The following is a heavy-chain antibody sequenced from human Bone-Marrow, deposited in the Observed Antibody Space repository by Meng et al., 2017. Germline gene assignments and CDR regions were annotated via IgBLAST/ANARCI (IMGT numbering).Heavy chain of an antibody. CDR1: GGSISSGTYY. V-gene: IGHV4-31*03. D-gene: IGHD3-22*01. CDR3: ARYVFDSSSLYSNWFDP. CDR2: IHYSGST. J-gene: IGHJ5*02. Sequence: QVQLQESGPGLVKPSQTLSLTCTVSGGSISSGTYYWGWIRQLPGKGLEWIAYIHYSGSTYYSPSLKSRVTISVDTSKYQLSLKLSSMTAADTAVYYCARYVFDSSSLYSNWFDPWGQGTLVTISS.